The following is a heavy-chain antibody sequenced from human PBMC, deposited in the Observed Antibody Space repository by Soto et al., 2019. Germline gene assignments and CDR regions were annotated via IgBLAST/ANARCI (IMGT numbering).Heavy chain of an antibody. CDR1: GFTFSSYS. Sequence: GGSLRLSCAASGFTFSSYSMNWVRQAPGKGLEWVSSISSSSSYIYYADSVKGRFTISRDNAKNSLYLQMNSLRAEDTAVYYCARAQGLYCSGGSCSYLPFDLWGQGTLVTVSS. J-gene: IGHJ5*02. CDR2: ISSSSSYI. CDR3: ARAQGLYCSGGSCSYLPFDL. V-gene: IGHV3-21*01. D-gene: IGHD2-15*01.